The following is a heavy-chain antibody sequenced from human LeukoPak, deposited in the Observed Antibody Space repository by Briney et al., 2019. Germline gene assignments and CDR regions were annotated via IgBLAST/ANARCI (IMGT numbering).Heavy chain of an antibody. V-gene: IGHV1-24*01. J-gene: IGHJ4*02. CDR3: AGFGEFMSDFDY. Sequence: ASVKDSCKVSGYTLTELFMHSVRQAPGKGLEWMGGFDPEDGETIYAQKFQGRVTMTEDTSTDAAYMELSSLRSEDTAVYYCAGFGEFMSDFDYWGQGTLVTVSS. CDR2: FDPEDGET. CDR1: GYTLTELF. D-gene: IGHD3-10*01.